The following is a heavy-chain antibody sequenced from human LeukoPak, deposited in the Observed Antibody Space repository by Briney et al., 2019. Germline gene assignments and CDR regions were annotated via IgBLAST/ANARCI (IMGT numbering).Heavy chain of an antibody. CDR3: AGDDGGLFDY. Sequence: GGSLRLSCAASGFTFSSYSMNWVRQAPGKGLEWVSSISSSSSYIYYADSVKGRFTISRDSAKNSLYLRMNSLRAEDTAVYYCAGDDGGLFDYWGQGTLVTVSS. CDR2: ISSSSSYI. D-gene: IGHD4-23*01. J-gene: IGHJ4*02. CDR1: GFTFSSYS. V-gene: IGHV3-21*01.